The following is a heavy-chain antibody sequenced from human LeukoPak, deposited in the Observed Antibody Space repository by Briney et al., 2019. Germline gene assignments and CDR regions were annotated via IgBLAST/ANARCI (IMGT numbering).Heavy chain of an antibody. J-gene: IGHJ4*02. V-gene: IGHV4-39*01. CDR3: ARHNRIAAAGKEFDY. D-gene: IGHD6-13*01. CDR1: GGSISSSSYY. CDR2: IYYSGST. Sequence: SETLSLTCTVSGGSISSSSYYWGWIRQPPGKGLEWIGSIYYSGSTYYNPSLKSRVTISVDTSKNQFSLKLSSVTAADTAVYYCARHNRIAAAGKEFDYWGQGTLVTVSS.